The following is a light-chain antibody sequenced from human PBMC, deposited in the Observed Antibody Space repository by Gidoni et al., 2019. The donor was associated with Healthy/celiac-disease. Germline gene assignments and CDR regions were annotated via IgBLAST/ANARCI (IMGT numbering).Light chain of an antibody. Sequence: DIQMTQSPSSLSASVGDRVTITCRASQSISSYLNWYQQKPGKAPKLLIYAASSLQSGVPSRFSGSGSVTDFTLTISSLQPEDFATYYCQQSYSTLITFXQXTRLEIK. CDR3: QQSYSTLIT. CDR2: AAS. J-gene: IGKJ5*01. V-gene: IGKV1-39*01. CDR1: QSISSY.